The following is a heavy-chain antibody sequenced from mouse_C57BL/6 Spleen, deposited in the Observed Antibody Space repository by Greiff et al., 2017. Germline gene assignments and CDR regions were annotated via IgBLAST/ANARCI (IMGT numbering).Heavy chain of an antibody. V-gene: IGHV1-4*01. Sequence: VQLQQSGAELARPGASVKMSCKASGYTFTSYTMHWVKQRPGQGLEWIGYINPSSGYTKHNQKFKDKATLTADKSSSTAYMQLSSLTSEDSAVYYCARGGSSGLDYWGQGTTLTVSS. CDR2: INPSSGYT. CDR1: GYTFTSYT. CDR3: ARGGSSGLDY. J-gene: IGHJ2*01. D-gene: IGHD3-2*02.